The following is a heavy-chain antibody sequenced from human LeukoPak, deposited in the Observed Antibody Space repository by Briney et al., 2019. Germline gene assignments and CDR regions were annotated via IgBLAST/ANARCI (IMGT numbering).Heavy chain of an antibody. CDR3: ARSGDGYNWAFYMDG. CDR1: GGSISSGPYY. J-gene: IGHJ6*03. CDR2: IYTSEST. V-gene: IGHV4-61*02. Sequence: SETLSLTCTVSGGSISSGPYYWSWIRQPAGEGLEWIGRIYTSESTDYNPSLKSRVTLSVDTSKNQFSLKLSSVTAADTAVYYCARSGDGYNWAFYMDGWGKGTTVTVSS. D-gene: IGHD5-24*01.